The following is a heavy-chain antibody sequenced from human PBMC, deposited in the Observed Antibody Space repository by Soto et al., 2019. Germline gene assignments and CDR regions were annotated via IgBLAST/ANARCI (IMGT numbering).Heavy chain of an antibody. D-gene: IGHD2-21*02. CDR2: ISYDGSNK. V-gene: IGHV3-30*18. Sequence: QVQLVESGGGVVQPGRSLRLSCAASGFTFSSYGMHWVRQAPGKGLDWVAVISYDGSNKYYADSVKGRFTISRDNSKNTLYLQMNSLRAEDTAVYCCAKIGGNFFGYYYGMDVWGQGTTVTVSS. J-gene: IGHJ6*02. CDR3: AKIGGNFFGYYYGMDV. CDR1: GFTFSSYG.